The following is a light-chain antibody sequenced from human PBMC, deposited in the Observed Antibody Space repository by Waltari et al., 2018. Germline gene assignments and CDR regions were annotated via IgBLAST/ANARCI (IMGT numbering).Light chain of an antibody. Sequence: QSVLTQPPSVSGAPGQRVTISCPGSSSNIGAGHDVHWYQQLPGTAPKVLIYGNTNRPSGVADRFSGSKSGTSASLAITGLQAEDEADYYCQSYDSSLSVWVFGGGTKLTVL. J-gene: IGLJ3*02. CDR2: GNT. CDR3: QSYDSSLSVWV. CDR1: SSNIGAGHD. V-gene: IGLV1-40*01.